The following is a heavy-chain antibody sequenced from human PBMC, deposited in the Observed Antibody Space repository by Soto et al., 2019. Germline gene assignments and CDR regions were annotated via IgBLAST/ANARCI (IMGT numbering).Heavy chain of an antibody. J-gene: IGHJ6*02. CDR1: GGSISSGGYY. CDR3: ARSLYCGGDCYSRYYYYYYGMDV. D-gene: IGHD2-21*02. CDR2: IYYSGST. V-gene: IGHV4-31*03. Sequence: SETLSLTCTVSGGSISSGGYYWSWIRQHPGKGLEWIGYIYYSGSTYYNPSLKGRVTISVDTSKNQFSLKLSSVTAADTAVYYCARSLYCGGDCYSRYYYYYYGMDVWGQGTTVTVSS.